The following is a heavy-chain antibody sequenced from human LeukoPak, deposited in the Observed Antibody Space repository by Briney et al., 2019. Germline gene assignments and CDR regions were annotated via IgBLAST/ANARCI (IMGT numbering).Heavy chain of an antibody. D-gene: IGHD3-22*01. CDR1: GGSFSGYY. CDR2: INHSGST. V-gene: IGHV4-34*01. CDR3: ASGRYYDSSGYSYYFDY. Sequence: SETLSLTCAVYGGSFSGYYWSWIRQPPGKGLEWIGEINHSGSTNYNPSLKSRVTISVDTSKNQFSLKLSSVTAADTAVYYCASGRYYDSSGYSYYFDYWGQGTLVTVSS. J-gene: IGHJ4*02.